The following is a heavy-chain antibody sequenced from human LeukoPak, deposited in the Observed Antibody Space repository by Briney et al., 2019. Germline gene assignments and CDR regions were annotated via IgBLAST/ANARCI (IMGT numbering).Heavy chain of an antibody. J-gene: IGHJ4*02. V-gene: IGHV3-30*04. D-gene: IGHD3-10*01. CDR1: GFTFSSYA. Sequence: QPGGSLRLSCAASGFTFSSYAMHWVRQAPGKGLEWVAVISYDGSNKYYADSVKGRFTISRDNSKNTLYLQMNSLRAEDTAVYYCARGPYGSGSSIGFDYWGQGTLVTVSS. CDR2: ISYDGSNK. CDR3: ARGPYGSGSSIGFDY.